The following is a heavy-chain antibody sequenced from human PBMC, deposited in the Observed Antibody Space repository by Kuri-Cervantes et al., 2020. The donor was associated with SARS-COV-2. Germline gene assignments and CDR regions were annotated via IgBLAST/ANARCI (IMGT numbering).Heavy chain of an antibody. D-gene: IGHD3-22*01. V-gene: IGHV3-30-3*01. CDR3: ARDQRPTFYYDSSEGAFDI. CDR2: ISYDGSNK. Sequence: GESLKISCAASGFTFSSYAMHWVRQAPGKGLEWVAVISYDGSNKYYADSVKGRFTISRDNAKNSLYLQMNSLRAEDTAVYYCARDQRPTFYYDSSEGAFDIWGQGTMVTVSS. J-gene: IGHJ3*02. CDR1: GFTFSSYA.